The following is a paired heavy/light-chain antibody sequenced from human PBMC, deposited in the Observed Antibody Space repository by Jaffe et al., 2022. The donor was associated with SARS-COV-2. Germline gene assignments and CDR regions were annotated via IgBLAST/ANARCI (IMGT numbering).Heavy chain of an antibody. CDR1: GLNVRSNY. CDR3: TTDSLVVGDYGMDV. V-gene: IGHV3-53*01. J-gene: IGHJ6*02. Sequence: EVQLVESGGGLIKPGGSLRLSCAASGLNVRSNYMSWVRQAPGKALEWVSVIYNTDNTNYADSVKGRFTISRDNSNNTLYLQMNSLRVEDTAVYYCTTDSLVVGDYGMDVWGQGTTVTVSS. D-gene: IGHD2-8*02. CDR2: IYNTDNT.
Light chain of an antibody. CDR1: QSPIYTDGNTY. J-gene: IGKJ1*01. Sequence: VVMTQSPLSLSVTLGQPASISCRSSQSPIYTDGNTYLNWFQQRPGQSPRRLIYRVSRRDSGVPDRFSGSGSGTDFTLKISRVEAEDVGVYYCMQGTHWPRTFGQGTKVEIK. V-gene: IGKV2-30*01. CDR2: RVS. CDR3: MQGTHWPRT.